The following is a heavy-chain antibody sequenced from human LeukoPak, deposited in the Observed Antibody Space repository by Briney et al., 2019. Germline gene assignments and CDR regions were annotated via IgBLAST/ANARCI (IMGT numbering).Heavy chain of an antibody. Sequence: SETLSLTCTVSGGSISSYYWSWIRQPPGKGLEWIGYIYSSGSTNYNPSLKSRVAISVDTSKNQFSLKLSSVTAADTGVYYCARDGPDDSSGYDYFDYWGQGTLVTVSS. J-gene: IGHJ4*02. CDR2: IYSSGST. CDR3: ARDGPDDSSGYDYFDY. D-gene: IGHD3-22*01. V-gene: IGHV4-59*01. CDR1: GGSISSYY.